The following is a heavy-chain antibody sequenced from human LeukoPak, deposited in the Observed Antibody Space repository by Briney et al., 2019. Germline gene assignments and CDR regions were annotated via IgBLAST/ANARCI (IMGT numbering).Heavy chain of an antibody. V-gene: IGHV3-53*01. CDR1: GITVSSNY. CDR3: AKDFVATIDGTIDY. CDR2: IFDGGTP. Sequence: LPGGSLRLSCAASGITVSSNYMSWVRQAPGKGLEWVSVIFDGGTPYYADSVKGRFTISRDSFENRLYLQMNSLRAEDSAVYYCAKDFVATIDGTIDYWGQGTLVTVSS. D-gene: IGHD5-24*01. J-gene: IGHJ4*02.